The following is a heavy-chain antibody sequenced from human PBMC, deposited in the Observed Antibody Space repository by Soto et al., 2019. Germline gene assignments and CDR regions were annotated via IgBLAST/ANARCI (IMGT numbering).Heavy chain of an antibody. D-gene: IGHD3-3*01. CDR3: AKLRVLEWEVQESDY. CDR1: GFTFSSHG. CDR2: IPYDGSHQ. J-gene: IGHJ4*02. Sequence: QVHLVESGGGVVQPGRSLRLSCAASGFTFSSHGMHWIRQAPGKGLEWVAVIPYDGSHQYYADSVKGRFSICRDNSKNTLYLQMNSLRAEDTAVYYCAKLRVLEWEVQESDYWGQGTLVSVSS. V-gene: IGHV3-30*18.